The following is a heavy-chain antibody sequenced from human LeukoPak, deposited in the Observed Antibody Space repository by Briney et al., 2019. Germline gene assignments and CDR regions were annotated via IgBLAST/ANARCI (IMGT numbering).Heavy chain of an antibody. Sequence: ASVKVSCKASGYTFTGYYMHWVRQAPGQGLEWMGWINPNSGGTNYAQKFQSRVTMTRDTSISTAYMELSRLRSDDTAVYYCARGRLIYSSGWYYFDYWGQGTLVTVSS. CDR3: ARGRLIYSSGWYYFDY. V-gene: IGHV1-2*02. CDR2: INPNSGGT. CDR1: GYTFTGYY. J-gene: IGHJ4*02. D-gene: IGHD6-19*01.